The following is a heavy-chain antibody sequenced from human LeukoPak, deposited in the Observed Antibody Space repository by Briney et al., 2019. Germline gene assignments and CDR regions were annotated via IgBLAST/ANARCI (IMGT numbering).Heavy chain of an antibody. V-gene: IGHV3-74*01. CDR1: GYTFSSYW. D-gene: IGHD3-22*01. Sequence: VGSLRLSCAASGYTFSSYWLHWVRQAPGKGLVWVSGINSDGSTTNYADSVKGRYTISRDNAKNTVYLQMNSLRAEDTAVYYCATTVYYHTSASHRDHWGQGTLVTVTS. CDR3: ATTVYYHTSASHRDH. J-gene: IGHJ4*02. CDR2: INSDGSTT.